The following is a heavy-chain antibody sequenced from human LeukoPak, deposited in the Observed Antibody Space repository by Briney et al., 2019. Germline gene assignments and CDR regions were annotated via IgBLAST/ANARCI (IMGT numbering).Heavy chain of an antibody. CDR1: GGSISSYY. CDR2: IYTSGST. Sequence: SETLSLTCTVSGGSISSYYWSWIRQPAGKGLEWIGRIYTSGSTNYNPSLMSRVTMSVDTSKNQFSLKLSSVTAADTAVYYCAREDRRLVYYYYYMDVWGKGTTVTVSS. D-gene: IGHD6-6*01. V-gene: IGHV4-4*07. CDR3: AREDRRLVYYYYYMDV. J-gene: IGHJ6*03.